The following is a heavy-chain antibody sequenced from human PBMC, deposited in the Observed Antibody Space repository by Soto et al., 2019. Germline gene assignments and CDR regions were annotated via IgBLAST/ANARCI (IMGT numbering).Heavy chain of an antibody. V-gene: IGHV1-2*02. D-gene: IGHD3-9*01. J-gene: IGHJ4*02. Sequence: ASVKVSCKASGYTFTGYYMHWVRQAPGQGLEWMGWINPNSGGTNYAQKFQGRVTMTRDTSISTAYMELSRLRSDDTAVYYCARDQETSTRTYDLLTGYPDFDYWGQGTLVTVSS. CDR3: ARDQETSTRTYDLLTGYPDFDY. CDR2: INPNSGGT. CDR1: GYTFTGYY.